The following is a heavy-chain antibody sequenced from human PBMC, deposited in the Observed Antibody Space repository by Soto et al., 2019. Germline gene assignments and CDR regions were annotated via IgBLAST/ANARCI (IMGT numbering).Heavy chain of an antibody. V-gene: IGHV3-15*07. CDR1: SVSNAW. Sequence: SVSNAWMNWARQAPGKGLEWVGRIKSKTDGGTTDYAAPVKGRFTISRDDSKNTLYLQMNSLKTEDTAVYYCTTDETVVYDYGAPKRCWGQGTLVSVSS. CDR2: IKSKTDGGTT. J-gene: IGHJ4*02. D-gene: IGHD4-17*01. CDR3: TTDETVVYDYGAPKRC.